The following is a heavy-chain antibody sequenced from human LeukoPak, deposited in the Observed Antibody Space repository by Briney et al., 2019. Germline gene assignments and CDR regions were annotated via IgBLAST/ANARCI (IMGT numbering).Heavy chain of an antibody. Sequence: SETLSLTCTVSGGSISSYYWSWIRQPPGKGLEYIGYISYSGSTNYNPSLKNRVTISVDTSKNQFSLKLSSVTAADTAVYYCARRAGDYSHPYDYWGQGTLVTVSS. J-gene: IGHJ4*02. CDR1: GGSISSYY. D-gene: IGHD3-22*01. CDR2: ISYSGST. V-gene: IGHV4-59*01. CDR3: ARRAGDYSHPYDY.